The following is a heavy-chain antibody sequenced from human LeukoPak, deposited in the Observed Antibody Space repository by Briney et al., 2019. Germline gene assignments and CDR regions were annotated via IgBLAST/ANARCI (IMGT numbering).Heavy chain of an antibody. CDR3: ARGGVVVAATRPFDY. CDR2: INHSGST. Sequence: SETLSLTRAVYGGSFSGYYWSWIRQPPGKGLEWIGEINHSGSTNYNPSLKSRVTISVDTSKNQFSLKLSSVTAADTAVYYCARGGVVVAATRPFDYWGQGTLVTVSS. D-gene: IGHD2-15*01. V-gene: IGHV4-34*01. J-gene: IGHJ4*02. CDR1: GGSFSGYY.